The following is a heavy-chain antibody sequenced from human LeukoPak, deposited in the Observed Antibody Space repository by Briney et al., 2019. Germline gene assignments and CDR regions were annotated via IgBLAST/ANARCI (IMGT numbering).Heavy chain of an antibody. CDR3: ARRFTYYYDTSASYYADY. Sequence: GESLKISCKGFGYNFPTYWIGWVRQMPGKGLEWMGIIYPGDSDTRYSPSFQGQVTISVDKSISTAYLQWSGLKASDTAMYYCARRFTYYYDTSASYYADYWGQGTLVTVSS. CDR2: IYPGDSDT. D-gene: IGHD3-22*01. J-gene: IGHJ4*02. CDR1: GYNFPTYW. V-gene: IGHV5-51*01.